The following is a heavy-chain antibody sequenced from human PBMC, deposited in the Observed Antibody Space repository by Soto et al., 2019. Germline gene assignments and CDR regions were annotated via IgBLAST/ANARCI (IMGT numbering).Heavy chain of an antibody. CDR1: GGSISSGDYW. J-gene: IGHJ2*01. CDR2: VYYDGTT. D-gene: IGHD4-17*01. Sequence: QLQLQESGPGLVKPSETLSLTCTVSGGSISSGDYWWAWIRQLPGKELEWIGIAHVYYDGTTHSNPSLRSRVTISIATSYNQFSLKLNSLTAADTALYYCARQRWGDKWYFDVWGRGTLVTVSS. CDR3: ARQRWGDKWYFDV. V-gene: IGHV4-39*01.